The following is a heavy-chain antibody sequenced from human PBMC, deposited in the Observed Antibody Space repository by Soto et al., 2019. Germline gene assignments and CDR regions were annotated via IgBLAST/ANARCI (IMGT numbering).Heavy chain of an antibody. J-gene: IGHJ6*02. CDR3: AHKGGRGAGMDV. D-gene: IGHD2-15*01. CDR1: GFSLSTSGVG. V-gene: IGHV2-5*02. CDR2: IYWDTDK. Sequence: QITLKESGPTLVKPTQTLTVTYTFSGFSLSTSGVGVAWLRRPPGKALEWLALIYWDTDKRYSPFLKSRLTITKDTSENQVVLTLTNMDPVDTATYYCAHKGGRGAGMDVWGQGTMVTVS.